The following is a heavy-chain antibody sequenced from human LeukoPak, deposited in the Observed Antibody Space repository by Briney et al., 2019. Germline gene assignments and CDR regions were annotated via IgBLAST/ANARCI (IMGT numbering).Heavy chain of an antibody. D-gene: IGHD3-10*01. V-gene: IGHV4-39*07. CDR2: IYYSGRT. CDR3: ARCGLSSGSYHGYYYYYYMDV. J-gene: IGHJ6*03. Sequence: SETLPLTCTVSGGSISSSSYYWGWIRQPPGKGLEWIGSIYYSGRTYYNPSLKSRVTISVDTSKNQFSLKLSSVTAADTAVYFCARCGLSSGSYHGYYYYYYMDVWGKGTTVTVSS. CDR1: GGSISSSSYY.